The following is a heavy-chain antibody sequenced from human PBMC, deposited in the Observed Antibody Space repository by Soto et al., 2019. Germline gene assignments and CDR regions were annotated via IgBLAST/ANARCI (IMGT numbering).Heavy chain of an antibody. CDR3: ARRLGGGGDYFYGMDV. D-gene: IGHD3-10*01. CDR2: INPNSDGT. Sequence: QVQLVQSGAEVKKPGASVKVSCKTSGYTFSHYYIHWMRQVPGQGPEWMGWINPNSDGTKYAKNFQGGITMTSDASISTGFLEPKRLESNDTAVYYCARRLGGGGDYFYGMDVWGQGTAVTVSS. J-gene: IGHJ6*02. CDR1: GYTFSHYY. V-gene: IGHV1-2*02.